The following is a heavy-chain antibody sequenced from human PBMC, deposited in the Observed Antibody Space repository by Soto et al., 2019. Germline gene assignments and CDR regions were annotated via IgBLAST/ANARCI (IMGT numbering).Heavy chain of an antibody. CDR3: ARDISDLYYGMDV. J-gene: IGHJ6*02. D-gene: IGHD2-21*02. V-gene: IGHV4-4*07. Sequence: SETLSLTCTVSGGSISSYYWSWIRQPAGKGLEWIVRIYTSGSTSYNPSLKSRVTISVDTSKNQFSLKLSSVTAADTAVYYCARDISDLYYGMDVGGQGTTVTVSS. CDR2: IYTSGST. CDR1: GGSISSYY.